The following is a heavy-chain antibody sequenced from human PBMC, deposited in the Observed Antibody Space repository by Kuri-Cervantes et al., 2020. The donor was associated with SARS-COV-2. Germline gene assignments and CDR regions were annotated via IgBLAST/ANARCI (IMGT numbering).Heavy chain of an antibody. D-gene: IGHD3-16*01. CDR1: GFTFDDYA. CDR3: ARAQLGAVGAFDI. Sequence: GGSLRLSCAASGFTFDDYAMHWVRQAPGKGLEWVSGISWNSGSIGYADSVKGRFTISRDNAKNSLYLQLNTVRAEGTAVYYCARAQLGAVGAFDIWGQEAMVTVSS. J-gene: IGHJ3*02. CDR2: ISWNSGSI. V-gene: IGHV3-9*01.